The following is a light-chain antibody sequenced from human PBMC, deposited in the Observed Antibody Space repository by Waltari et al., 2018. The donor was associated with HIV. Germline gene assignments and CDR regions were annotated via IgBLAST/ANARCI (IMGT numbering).Light chain of an antibody. CDR1: QSVNYN. CDR3: QQDKNWPPIT. J-gene: IGKJ5*01. CDR2: GAS. V-gene: IGKV3-15*01. Sequence: IVMTQSPPTLSVSPGERVTLSCRASQSVNYNLAWYQQKPGQAPRLLIYGASGRAAGIPARFSGSGSGTEFTLTISSLQSEDFAVYYCQQDKNWPPITFGQGTRLEIK.